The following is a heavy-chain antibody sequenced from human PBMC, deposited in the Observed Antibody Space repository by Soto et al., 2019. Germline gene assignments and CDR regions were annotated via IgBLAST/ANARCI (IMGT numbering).Heavy chain of an antibody. CDR3: AKPLGLPVVPAARWYYYYGMDV. Sequence: GGSLRLSCAASGFTFSSYAMSWVRQAPGKGLEWVSAISGSGGSTYYADSVKGRFTISRDNSKNTLYLQMNSLRAEDMAVYYCAKPLGLPVVPAARWYYYYGMDVWGQGTTVTVSS. D-gene: IGHD2-2*01. V-gene: IGHV3-23*01. CDR1: GFTFSSYA. CDR2: ISGSGGST. J-gene: IGHJ6*02.